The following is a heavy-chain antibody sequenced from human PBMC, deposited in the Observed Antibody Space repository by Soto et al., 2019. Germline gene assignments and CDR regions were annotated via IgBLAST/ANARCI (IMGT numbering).Heavy chain of an antibody. J-gene: IGHJ5*02. Sequence: QVQVVESGGGVVQPGRSLRLSCAASGFSFNSYGMHWVRQAPGKGLEWVAIISYDGRNKYYADSVKGRFTISRDSPRNPLYLEMNSLRAEDTAVYYCAKGGSSSARYFDAWGQGALVTVSS. D-gene: IGHD6-6*01. CDR3: AKGGSSSARYFDA. CDR1: GFSFNSYG. CDR2: ISYDGRNK. V-gene: IGHV3-30*18.